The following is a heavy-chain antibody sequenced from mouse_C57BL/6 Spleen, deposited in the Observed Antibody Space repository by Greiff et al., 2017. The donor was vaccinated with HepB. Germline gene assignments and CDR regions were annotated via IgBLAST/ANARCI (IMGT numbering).Heavy chain of an antibody. CDR1: GYTFTSYW. J-gene: IGHJ3*01. CDR2: IYPSDSET. Sequence: VQLQQPGAELVRPGSSVKLSCKASGYTFTSYWMDWVKQRPGQGLEWIGNIYPSDSETHYNQKFKDKATLTVDTSSSTAYMQLSSLTSEDSAVYYCARSGLRQGAWFAYWGQGTLVTVSA. CDR3: ARSGLRQGAWFAY. V-gene: IGHV1-61*01. D-gene: IGHD2-4*01.